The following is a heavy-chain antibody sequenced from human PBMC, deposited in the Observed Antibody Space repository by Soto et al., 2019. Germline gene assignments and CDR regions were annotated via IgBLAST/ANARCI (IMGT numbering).Heavy chain of an antibody. CDR3: VGGQYYFDY. CDR1: GFPFTSYG. Sequence: QGQLVESGGGVVQPGRSLSLSCAASGFPFTSYGMHWVREGPDKGLEWVAIISYDGSDKYYADSVKGRFTISRDNSKNTLYLQMNSLRPEDTALYYCVGGQYYFDYRGQGTLVIVSS. J-gene: IGHJ4*02. V-gene: IGHV3-30*03. D-gene: IGHD3-10*01. CDR2: ISYDGSDK.